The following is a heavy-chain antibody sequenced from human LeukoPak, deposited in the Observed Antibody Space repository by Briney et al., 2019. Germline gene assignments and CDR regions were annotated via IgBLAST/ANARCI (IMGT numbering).Heavy chain of an antibody. CDR2: IYYSGNT. CDR3: ARGDSGSYHPSYYFDY. D-gene: IGHD1-26*01. J-gene: IGHJ4*02. Sequence: PSETLSLTCTVSGGSISSYYWSWIRQPPGKGLEWIGYIYYSGNTNYNPSLKSRVTISVDTSKNQFSLKLSSVTAADTAVYFCARGDSGSYHPSYYFDYWGQGTLVTVSS. CDR1: GGSISSYY. V-gene: IGHV4-59*01.